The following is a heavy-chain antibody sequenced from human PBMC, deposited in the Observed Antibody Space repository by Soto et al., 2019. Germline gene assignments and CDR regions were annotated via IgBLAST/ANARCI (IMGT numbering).Heavy chain of an antibody. CDR1: GFTFSNAW. CDR2: IKSKTDGGTT. CDR3: GPRLENTDSSGYRRWFDP. V-gene: IGHV3-15*01. Sequence: PGGSLKLSCAASGFTFSNAWMSWVRQAPGKGLEWVGRIKSKTDGGTTDYAAPVKGRFTISRDDSKNTLYLQMNSLKTEDTAVYYCGPRLENTDSSGYRRWFDPWGQGTLVTVSS. D-gene: IGHD3-22*01. J-gene: IGHJ5*02.